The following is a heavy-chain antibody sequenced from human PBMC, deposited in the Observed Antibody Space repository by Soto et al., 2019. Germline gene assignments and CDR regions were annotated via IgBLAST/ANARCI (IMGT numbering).Heavy chain of an antibody. CDR3: LHKRSYDPFDP. V-gene: IGHV2-5*02. CDR2: IYWDDDK. J-gene: IGHJ5*02. CDR1: GFSLSTSGVG. D-gene: IGHD3-22*01. Sequence: QITLKESGPTLVKPTQTLTLTCTFSGFSLSTSGVGVGWIRQPPGKALEWLALIYWDDDKLHSPSLKSRLTITKATSKNQVVLIMTNMDPWHISAYSCLHKRSYDPFDPWGQGTLVTVSS.